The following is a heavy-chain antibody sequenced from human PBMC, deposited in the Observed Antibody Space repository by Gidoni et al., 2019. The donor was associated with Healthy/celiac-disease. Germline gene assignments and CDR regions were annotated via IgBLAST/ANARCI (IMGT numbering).Heavy chain of an antibody. CDR1: GGSISSSSYY. Sequence: QLQLQESGPGLVKPSETLSLTCTVSGGSISSSSYYWGWIRQPPGKGLEWIGGIDYSGSTYYNPCLKSRVTVSVETAKNQFSLKLSSVTAADTAVYYCARQSTGGYYWGQGTLVTVSS. V-gene: IGHV4-39*01. D-gene: IGHD7-27*01. CDR2: IDYSGST. J-gene: IGHJ4*02. CDR3: ARQSTGGYY.